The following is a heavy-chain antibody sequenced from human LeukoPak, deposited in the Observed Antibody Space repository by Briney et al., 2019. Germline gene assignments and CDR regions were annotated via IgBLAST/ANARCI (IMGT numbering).Heavy chain of an antibody. Sequence: GGSLRLSCAASGFTFNSYAMTWVRQAPGKGLEWGSTISGSGGSTYYADSAKGRFTISRDNSKNTLYLQMNNLRVEDTAVYYCAQKSAYDIYYYYIDVWGKGTTVTVSS. D-gene: IGHD3-9*01. CDR2: ISGSGGST. J-gene: IGHJ6*03. V-gene: IGHV3-23*01. CDR1: GFTFNSYA. CDR3: AQKSAYDIYYYYIDV.